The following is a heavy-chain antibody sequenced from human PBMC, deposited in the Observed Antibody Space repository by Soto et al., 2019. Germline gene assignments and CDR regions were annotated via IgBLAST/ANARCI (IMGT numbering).Heavy chain of an antibody. V-gene: IGHV3-15*07. CDR2: IRSKTDGGTT. CDR3: TTDRRISGYYYGAVWAFDY. CDR1: GLTFSNAW. D-gene: IGHD3-22*01. J-gene: IGHJ4*02. Sequence: GGSLRLSCAASGLTFSNAWMNWDRQAPGKGLEWVGRIRSKTDGGTTDYAAPVKGRFTISRDDSKNTLYLQMNSLKTEDTAVYYCTTDRRISGYYYGAVWAFDYWGQGTLVTVSS.